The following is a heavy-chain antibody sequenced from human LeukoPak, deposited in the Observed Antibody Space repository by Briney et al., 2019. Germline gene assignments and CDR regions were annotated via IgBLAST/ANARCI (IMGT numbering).Heavy chain of an antibody. D-gene: IGHD3-10*01. CDR1: GYTFTGYY. CDR3: ARRVMVRGVISFDY. CDR2: INPNSGGT. V-gene: IGHV1-2*02. J-gene: IGHJ4*02. Sequence: ASVKVSCKASGYTFTGYYMHWVRQAPGQGLEWMGWINPNSGGTNYAQKFQGRVTMTRDTSISTAYMELSRLRSDDTAVYYCARRVMVRGVISFDYWGQGTLVTVSS.